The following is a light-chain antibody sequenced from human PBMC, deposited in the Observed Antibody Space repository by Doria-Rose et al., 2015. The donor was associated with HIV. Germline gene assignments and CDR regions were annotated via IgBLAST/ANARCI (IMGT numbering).Light chain of an antibody. CDR3: QQYNSYWT. CDR2: EAS. J-gene: IGKJ1*01. Sequence: DIQMTQSPSTLSASVGDRVTITCRASQSISTWLAWYQQIPGKAPKLLIYEASSLGSGVPSRFSGSGSGTEFTLTINSLQPDGFATYYCQQYNSYWTFGQGTKVEIK. CDR1: QSISTW. V-gene: IGKV1-5*03.